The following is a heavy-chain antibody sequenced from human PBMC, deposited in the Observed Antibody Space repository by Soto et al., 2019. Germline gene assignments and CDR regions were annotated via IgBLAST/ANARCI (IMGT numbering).Heavy chain of an antibody. CDR2: ISSSSSTI. V-gene: IGHV3-48*02. D-gene: IGHD5-18*01. CDR1: GFTFSSYA. J-gene: IGHJ6*02. Sequence: SGGSLRLSCAASGFTFSSYAMHWVRQAPGKGLEWVSYISSSSSTIYYADSVKGRFTISRDNAKNSLYLQMNSLRDEDTAVYYCARDLRYSLTYDYYYYGMDVWGQGTTVTVSS. CDR3: ARDLRYSLTYDYYYYGMDV.